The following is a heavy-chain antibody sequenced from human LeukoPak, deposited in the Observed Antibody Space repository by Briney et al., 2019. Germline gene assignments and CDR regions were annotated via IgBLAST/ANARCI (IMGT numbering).Heavy chain of an antibody. J-gene: IGHJ4*02. CDR1: GFTFSSYE. CDR3: ARGARDTAMVRGNYFDY. Sequence: PGGSLRLSCAASGFTFSSYEMNWVRQAPGKGLEWVSYISSSSSTIYYADSVKGRFTISRDNAKNSLYLQMNSLRAEDTAVYYCARGARDTAMVRGNYFDYWGQGTLVTVSS. V-gene: IGHV3-48*03. D-gene: IGHD5-18*01. CDR2: ISSSSSTI.